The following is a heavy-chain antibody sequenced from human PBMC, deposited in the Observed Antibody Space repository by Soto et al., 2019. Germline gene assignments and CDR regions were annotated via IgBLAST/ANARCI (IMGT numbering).Heavy chain of an antibody. CDR1: GYTFSSFY. D-gene: IGHD5-12*01. V-gene: IGHV1-46*01. CDR2: MSPSGDRT. J-gene: IGHJ3*01. Sequence: QVQLMQSGTEVKEPGASVNLSCKASGYTFSSFYIHWVRQAPGQELEWVGIMSPSGDRTNYAQNFQGRVTMTRDTATSTVYMELSSLRSEDTAVYYCARGRGYSGDALQEDGFDVWGQGTMVTVS. CDR3: ARGRGYSGDALQEDGFDV.